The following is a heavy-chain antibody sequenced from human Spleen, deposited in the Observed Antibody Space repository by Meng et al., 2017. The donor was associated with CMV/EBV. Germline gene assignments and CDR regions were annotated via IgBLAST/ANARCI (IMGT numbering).Heavy chain of an antibody. CDR3: ALTVAAGY. V-gene: IGHV1-8*01. Sequence: QVQLVQSGAEVKKPGASVKVSCKASGYTFTSSDINWVRQATGQGLEWMGWINPNTGNTGYAQKFQGRVTLTRSTSISTAYMELSSLRSGDTAVYYCALTVAAGYWGQGTLVTVSS. CDR1: GYTFTSSD. J-gene: IGHJ4*02. CDR2: INPNTGNT. D-gene: IGHD6-19*01.